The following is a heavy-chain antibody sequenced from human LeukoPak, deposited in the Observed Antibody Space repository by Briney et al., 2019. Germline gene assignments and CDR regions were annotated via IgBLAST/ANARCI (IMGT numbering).Heavy chain of an antibody. D-gene: IGHD3-10*01. CDR3: AKDTGAFDI. CDR1: GFTFSSYG. CDR2: IRYDGSNK. Sequence: PGGSLRLSCAASGFTFSSYGMHWVRQAPGKGLEWVAFIRYDGSNKYYADSVKGRFTISRDNSKNTLYLQMNGLRAEDTAVYYCAKDTGAFDIWGQGTMVTVSS. V-gene: IGHV3-30*02. J-gene: IGHJ3*02.